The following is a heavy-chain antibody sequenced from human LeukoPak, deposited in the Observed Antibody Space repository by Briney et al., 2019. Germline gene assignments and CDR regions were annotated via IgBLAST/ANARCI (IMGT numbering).Heavy chain of an antibody. CDR1: GFTFSSYA. CDR2: ISGSGGST. J-gene: IGHJ3*02. CDR3: TKVRRSSGWYRGAFDI. V-gene: IGHV3-23*01. D-gene: IGHD6-19*01. Sequence: GGSLRLSCAASGFTFSSYAMSWVRQAPGKGLEWVSAISGSGGSTYYADSVKGRFTISRDNSKNTLYLQMNSLRAEDTAVYYCTKVRRSSGWYRGAFDIWGQGTMVTVSS.